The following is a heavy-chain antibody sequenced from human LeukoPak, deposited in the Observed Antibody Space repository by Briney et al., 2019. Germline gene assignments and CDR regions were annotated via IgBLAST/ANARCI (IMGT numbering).Heavy chain of an antibody. J-gene: IGHJ6*03. CDR1: GYTFINNW. V-gene: IGHV1-2*02. Sequence: ASVKVSCKASGYTFINNWMHWVRQAPGQGLEWMGWINPNSGGTNYAQKFQGRVTMTRDTSISTAYMELSRLTSDDTAVYYCARASMTIYYYYMDVWGKGTTVSVSS. CDR2: INPNSGGT. D-gene: IGHD3-3*01. CDR3: ARASMTIYYYYMDV.